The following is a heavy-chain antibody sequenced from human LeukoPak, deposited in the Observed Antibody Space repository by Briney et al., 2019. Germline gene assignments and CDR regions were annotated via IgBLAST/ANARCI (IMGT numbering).Heavy chain of an antibody. J-gene: IGHJ3*02. V-gene: IGHV6-1*01. D-gene: IGHD1-26*01. CDR3: ARGSGSYYAFDI. CDR1: GDSVSSNSAT. CDR2: TYYRSKWFS. Sequence: SQTLSLTCAISGDSVSSNSATWNWIRQSPSRDLEWLGRTYYRSKWFSDYAVSVKSRTTFNPDTSKNQLSLQLNSVTPEDTAVYYCARGSGSYYAFDIWGQGTMVTVSS.